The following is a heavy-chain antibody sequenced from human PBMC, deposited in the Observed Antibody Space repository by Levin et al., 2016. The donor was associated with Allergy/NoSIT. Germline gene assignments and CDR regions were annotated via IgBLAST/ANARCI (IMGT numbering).Heavy chain of an antibody. V-gene: IGHV3-30*09. J-gene: IGHJ5*02. CDR3: ARGPNYYGTSGGLLYWLDP. Sequence: GESLKISCAASGFTFNSHAMYWVRQAPGKGLEWMAVISYDGNVEYYADSVKGRFAISRDSSKNTVYLQMHSLRSEDTAVYYCARGPNYYGTSGGLLYWLDPWGQGTLVTVAS. D-gene: IGHD3-10*01. CDR1: GFTFNSHA. CDR2: ISYDGNVE.